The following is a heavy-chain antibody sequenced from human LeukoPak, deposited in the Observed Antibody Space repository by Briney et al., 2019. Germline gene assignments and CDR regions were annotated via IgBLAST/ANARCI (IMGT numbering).Heavy chain of an antibody. D-gene: IGHD3-22*01. Sequence: GGSLRLSCAASGFTVSSNYMSWVRQAPGKGLEWVAVISNDGSNKYYADSVKGRFTISRDNSKNTLYLQMNSLRAEDTAVYYCARDSDYHDGSGHYNVDYWGQGSLVTVSS. V-gene: IGHV3-30*14. CDR3: ARDSDYHDGSGHYNVDY. J-gene: IGHJ4*02. CDR2: ISNDGSNK. CDR1: GFTVSSNY.